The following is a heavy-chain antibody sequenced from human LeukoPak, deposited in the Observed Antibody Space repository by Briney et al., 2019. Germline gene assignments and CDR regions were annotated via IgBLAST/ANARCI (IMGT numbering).Heavy chain of an antibody. CDR1: GYTFTSYY. CDR3: ARSDGDYYGMDV. J-gene: IGHJ6*02. CDR2: INTTSGNT. Sequence: GASVKVSCRASGYTFTSYYIHWVRQAPGPGLEWLGMINTTSGNTDYAQKFQGRVTMTRHTSTRTVYMELNSLRFEDTAVYYCARSDGDYYGMDVWGQGATVTVSS. V-gene: IGHV1-46*01. D-gene: IGHD4-17*01.